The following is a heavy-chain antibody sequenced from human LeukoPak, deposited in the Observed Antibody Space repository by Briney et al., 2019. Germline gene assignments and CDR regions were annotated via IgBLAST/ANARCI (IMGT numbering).Heavy chain of an antibody. CDR3: ARRGGVYYYDSSGYYNY. J-gene: IGHJ4*02. CDR2: IYYSGST. V-gene: IGHV4-59*12. D-gene: IGHD3-22*01. CDR1: GGSISSYY. Sequence: SETLSLTCSVSGGSISSYYWSWIRQPPGKGLEWIGYIYYSGSTNYNPSLKSRVTISVDTSKNQFSLKLSSVTAADTAVYYCARRGGVYYYDSSGYYNYWGQGTLVTVSS.